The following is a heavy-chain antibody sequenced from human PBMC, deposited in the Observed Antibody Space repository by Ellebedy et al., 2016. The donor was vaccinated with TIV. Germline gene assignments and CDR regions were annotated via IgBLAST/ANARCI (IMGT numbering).Heavy chain of an antibody. CDR3: ARHGQVVTPASSYNWFDP. CDR1: GGSISSSSYY. Sequence: MPSETLSLTCTVSGGSISSSSYYWGWIRQPPGKGLEWIGSIYYSGSTYYNPSLKSRVTISVDTSKNQFSLKLSSVTAADTAVYYCARHGQVVTPASSYNWFDPWGQGTLVTVSS. CDR2: IYYSGST. J-gene: IGHJ5*02. D-gene: IGHD4-23*01. V-gene: IGHV4-39*01.